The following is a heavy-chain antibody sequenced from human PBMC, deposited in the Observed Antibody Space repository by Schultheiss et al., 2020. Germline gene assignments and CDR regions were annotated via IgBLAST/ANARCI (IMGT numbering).Heavy chain of an antibody. CDR1: GGSISSYY. J-gene: IGHJ6*02. CDR3: ARDQYQWLVTYGMDV. D-gene: IGHD6-19*01. V-gene: IGHV3-53*05. Sequence: ETLSLTCTVSGGSISSYYWSWIRQAPGKGLEWVSVIYSGGSTYYADSVKGRFTISRDNSKNTLYLQMNSLRAEDTAVYYCARDQYQWLVTYGMDVWGQGTTVTVSS. CDR2: IYSGGST.